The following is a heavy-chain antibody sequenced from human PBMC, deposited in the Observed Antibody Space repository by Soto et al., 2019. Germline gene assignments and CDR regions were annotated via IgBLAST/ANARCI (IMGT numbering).Heavy chain of an antibody. J-gene: IGHJ4*02. D-gene: IGHD3-22*01. CDR3: ARDVVDYYDSSGSWFDY. V-gene: IGHV3-30-3*01. CDR2: ISYDGSNK. CDR1: GFTFSSYA. Sequence: PGGSLRLSCAASGFTFSSYAMHWVRQAPGKGLEWVAVISYDGSNKYYADSVKGRFTISRDNSKNTLYLQMNSLRAEDTAVYYCARDVVDYYDSSGSWFDYWGQGTLVTVSS.